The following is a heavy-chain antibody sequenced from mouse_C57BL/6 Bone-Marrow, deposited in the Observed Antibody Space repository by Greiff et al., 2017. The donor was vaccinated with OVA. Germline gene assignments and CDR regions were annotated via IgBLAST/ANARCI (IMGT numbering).Heavy chain of an antibody. J-gene: IGHJ3*01. Sequence: EVQLQQSGAELVRPGASVKLSCTASGFNIKDDYMHWVKQRPEQGLEWIGWIDPENGGTEYASKFQGKATMTADTSSNTAYLQLSSLTSEETAVYYCATALARVVVAYWGQGTLVTVSA. CDR2: IDPENGGT. CDR1: GFNIKDDY. V-gene: IGHV14-4*01. D-gene: IGHD3-3*01. CDR3: ATALARVVVAY.